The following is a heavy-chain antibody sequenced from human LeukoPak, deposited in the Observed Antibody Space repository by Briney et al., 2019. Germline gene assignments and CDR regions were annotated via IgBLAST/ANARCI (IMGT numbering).Heavy chain of an antibody. CDR2: INPNSGGT. D-gene: IGHD6-19*01. CDR1: GYTFTSYG. Sequence: ASVKVSCKASGYTFTSYGISWVRQAPGQGLEWMGRINPNSGGTNYAQKFQGRVTMTRDTSISTAYMELSRLRSDDTAVYYCARAPPLYSSGWYWYYWGQGTLVTVSS. J-gene: IGHJ4*02. V-gene: IGHV1-2*06. CDR3: ARAPPLYSSGWYWYY.